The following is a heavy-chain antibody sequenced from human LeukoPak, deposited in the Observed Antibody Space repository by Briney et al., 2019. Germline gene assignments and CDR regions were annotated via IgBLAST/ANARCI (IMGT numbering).Heavy chain of an antibody. CDR1: GYYFTSYW. CDR2: IYPSGSYT. Sequence: LGESLRISCKGSGYYFTSYWISWVRQMSGKGLEWRGRIYPSGSYTNYSPSFQGQVTMSADKSLTTAYLQWSSLKASDTAMYYCARHARENYYDSRAPYYGMDVWGPGTTVTVSS. J-gene: IGHJ6*02. CDR3: ARHARENYYDSRAPYYGMDV. D-gene: IGHD3-22*01. V-gene: IGHV5-10-1*04.